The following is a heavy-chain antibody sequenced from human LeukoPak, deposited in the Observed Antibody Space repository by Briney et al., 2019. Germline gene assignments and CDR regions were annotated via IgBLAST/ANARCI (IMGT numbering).Heavy chain of an antibody. D-gene: IGHD3-10*01. V-gene: IGHV1-18*01. Sequence: ASVKVSCKASGYTFTSYGISWVRQAPGQGLEWMGWISAYNGNTNYAQELQGRVTMTTDTSTSTAYMELRSLRSDDTAVYYCARSPRWLDITMVRGDWFDPWGQGTLVTVSS. CDR2: ISAYNGNT. CDR3: ARSPRWLDITMVRGDWFDP. J-gene: IGHJ5*02. CDR1: GYTFTSYG.